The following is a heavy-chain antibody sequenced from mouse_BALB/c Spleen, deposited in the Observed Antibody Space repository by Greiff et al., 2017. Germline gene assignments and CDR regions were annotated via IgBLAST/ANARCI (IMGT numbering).Heavy chain of an antibody. Sequence: EVQRVESGGGLVKPGGSLKLSCAASGFTFSSYAMSWVRQTPEKRLEWVASISSGGSTYYPDSVKGRFTISRDNARNILYLQMSSLRSEDTAMYYCARGRGLRDYAMDYWGQGTSVTVSS. CDR2: ISSGGST. D-gene: IGHD2-4*01. CDR3: ARGRGLRDYAMDY. V-gene: IGHV5-6-5*01. J-gene: IGHJ4*01. CDR1: GFTFSSYA.